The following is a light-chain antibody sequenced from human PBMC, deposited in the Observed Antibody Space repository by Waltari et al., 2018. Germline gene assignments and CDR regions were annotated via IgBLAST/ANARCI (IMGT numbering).Light chain of an antibody. V-gene: IGLV2-8*01. CDR2: EVS. CDR3: GSYADNTLV. Sequence: QSALTQPPSASGSPGQSVTISCTGTSSDYVSWFQHHPGKAPKLMIYEVSKRPSGVPDRFSGSKSGNTASLTVSGLQADDEAHYYCGSYADNTLVFGGGTKLTVL. CDR1: SSDY. J-gene: IGLJ3*02.